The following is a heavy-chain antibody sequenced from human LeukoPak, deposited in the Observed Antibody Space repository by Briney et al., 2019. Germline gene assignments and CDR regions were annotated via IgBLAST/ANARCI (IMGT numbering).Heavy chain of an antibody. CDR2: IIPIFGTA. J-gene: IGHJ5*02. D-gene: IGHD6-13*01. CDR3: ARDEWSAAAGTSYNWFDP. Sequence: SVKVSCKASGGTFSSYAISWVRQAPGQGLEWMGGIIPIFGTANYAQKFQGRVTITADKSTSKAYMELSSLRSEDTAVYYCARDEWSAAAGTSYNWFDPWGQGTLVTVSS. V-gene: IGHV1-69*06. CDR1: GGTFSSYA.